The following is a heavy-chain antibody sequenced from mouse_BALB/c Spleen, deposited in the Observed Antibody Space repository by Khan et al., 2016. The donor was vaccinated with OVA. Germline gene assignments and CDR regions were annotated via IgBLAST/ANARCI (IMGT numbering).Heavy chain of an antibody. Sequence: QVQLQQSGAELARPGASVKLSCKASGYTFTDYYINWVKQGTGQGLEWIGEISPGSGDTYYNEKVKGKATLTADKSSSTAYMQLNSLTSEASAVYFCARRNYYGYTFAYWGQGTLVTVSA. CDR3: ARRNYYGYTFAY. CDR1: GYTFTDYY. J-gene: IGHJ3*01. CDR2: ISPGSGDT. D-gene: IGHD1-2*01. V-gene: IGHV1-77*01.